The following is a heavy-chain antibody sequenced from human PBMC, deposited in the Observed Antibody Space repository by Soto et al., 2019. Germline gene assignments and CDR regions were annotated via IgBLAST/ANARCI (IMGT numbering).Heavy chain of an antibody. J-gene: IGHJ4*02. CDR3: ARSTTFPSFTFDY. CDR2: IYYSGST. D-gene: IGHD1-1*01. V-gene: IGHV4-59*01. CDR1: GGSISSYY. Sequence: SETLSLTCTVSGGSISSYYWSWIRQPPGKGLEWIGYIYYSGSTNYNPSLKSRVTISVDTSKNQFSLKLSPVTAADTAVYYCARSTTFPSFTFDYWGQGTLVTVS.